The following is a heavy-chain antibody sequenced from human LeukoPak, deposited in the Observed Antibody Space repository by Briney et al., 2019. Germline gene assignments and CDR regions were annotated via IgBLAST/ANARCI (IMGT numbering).Heavy chain of an antibody. Sequence: SPTLSLTCTVSGDSVSIYYWSCIRQPPGKGLGWNGYIYYRGNTNYNLSLKSRVTMAVDTSKNQFSLKVSSVTAADTAVYYCARAGNNRSFDYWGQGTLVTVSS. D-gene: IGHD1/OR15-1a*01. CDR3: ARAGNNRSFDY. V-gene: IGHV4-59*02. CDR2: IYYRGNT. CDR1: GDSVSIYY. J-gene: IGHJ4*02.